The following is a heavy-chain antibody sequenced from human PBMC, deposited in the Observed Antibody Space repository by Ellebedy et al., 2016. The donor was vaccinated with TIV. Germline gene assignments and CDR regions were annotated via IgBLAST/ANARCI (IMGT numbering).Heavy chain of an antibody. Sequence: SQTLSLTCAISGDSASSNSAAWSWIRQSPSRGLEWLGRTYYRSQWSNDYALSVKSRITINPDTSKNQFSLQLNSVTPEDTAVYYGARIVGGSGDYWGQGTRVTVSS. CDR2: TYYRSQWSN. D-gene: IGHD1-26*01. J-gene: IGHJ4*02. V-gene: IGHV6-1*01. CDR1: GDSASSNSAA. CDR3: ARIVGGSGDY.